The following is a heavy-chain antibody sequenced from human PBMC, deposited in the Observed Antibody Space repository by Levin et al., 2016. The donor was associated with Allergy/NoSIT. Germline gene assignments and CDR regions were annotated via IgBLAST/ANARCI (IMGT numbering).Heavy chain of an antibody. J-gene: IGHJ5*02. CDR2: IYHSGST. CDR1: GGSISSSNW. CDR3: ARGVRRADDYGDYESIDWFDP. V-gene: IGHV4-4*02. Sequence: SETLSLTCAVSGGSISSSNWWSWVRQPPGKGLEWIGEIYHSGSTNYNPSLKSRVTISVDKSKNQFSLKLSSVTAADTAVYYCARGVRRADDYGDYESIDWFDPWGQGTLVTVSS. D-gene: IGHD4-17*01.